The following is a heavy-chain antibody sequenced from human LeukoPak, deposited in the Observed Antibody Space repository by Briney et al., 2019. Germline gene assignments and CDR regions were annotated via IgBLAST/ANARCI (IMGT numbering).Heavy chain of an antibody. CDR2: ISYDGSNK. J-gene: IGHJ4*02. CDR3: AKDGGLWVSAHWGDS. Sequence: GGSLRLSCAASGFIFSDNTMNWVRQAPGKGLEWVAVISYDGSNKYYADSVKGRFTISRDNSKNTLFLQMNSLRAEDTAVYYCAKDGGLWVSAHWGDSWGRGTLVTVSS. V-gene: IGHV3-30-3*01. CDR1: GFIFSDNT. D-gene: IGHD7-27*01.